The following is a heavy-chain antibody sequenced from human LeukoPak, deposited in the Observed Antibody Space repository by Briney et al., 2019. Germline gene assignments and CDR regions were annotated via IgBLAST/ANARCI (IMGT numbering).Heavy chain of an antibody. J-gene: IGHJ4*02. CDR1: GFTFSSYA. CDR2: ISGSGGST. V-gene: IGHV3-23*01. Sequence: GGSLRLSCAASGFTFSSYAMSWVRQAPGKGLEWVSAISGSGGSTYYADSVKGRFTISRDNSKNTLYLQMNSLRAEDTAVYYCAKGGKLGAAGRPVYFDYWGQGTLVTVSS. D-gene: IGHD3-10*01. CDR3: AKGGKLGAAGRPVYFDY.